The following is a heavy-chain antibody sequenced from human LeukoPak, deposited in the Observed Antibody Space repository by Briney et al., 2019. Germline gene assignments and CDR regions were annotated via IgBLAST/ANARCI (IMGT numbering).Heavy chain of an antibody. CDR3: SRYNTSSWDY. J-gene: IGHJ4*02. V-gene: IGHV3-33*01. CDR1: RFTLTLSIYG. D-gene: IGHD6-6*01. CDR2: ISYEGSLK. Sequence: GGSLRLSCAASRFTLTLSIYGMQWVRHAPGKGLECVAVISYEGSLKYYAESVKGRYTISRDTSKNMLYLQMNSLRAEDTAVYYCSRYNTSSWDYWGQGTLVTVSS.